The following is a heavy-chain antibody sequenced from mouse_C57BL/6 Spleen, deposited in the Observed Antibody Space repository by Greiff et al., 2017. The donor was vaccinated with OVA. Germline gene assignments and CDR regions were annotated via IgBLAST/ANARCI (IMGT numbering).Heavy chain of an antibody. CDR3: VYYGNSGGY. D-gene: IGHD2-1*01. Sequence: VQLVESGPELVKPGASVKISCKASGYAFSSSWMNWVKQRPGKGLEWIGRIYPGDGDTNYNGKFKGKATLTADKSSSTAYMQLSSLTSEDSAVYFCVYYGNSGGYWGQGTTLTVSS. CDR1: GYAFSSSW. J-gene: IGHJ2*01. CDR2: IYPGDGDT. V-gene: IGHV1-82*01.